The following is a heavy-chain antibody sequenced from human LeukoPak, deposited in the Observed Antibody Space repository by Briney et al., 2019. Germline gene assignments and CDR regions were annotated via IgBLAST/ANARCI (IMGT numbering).Heavy chain of an antibody. V-gene: IGHV3-30-3*01. D-gene: IGHD5-12*01. CDR2: ISYDGSNK. Sequence: GGSLRLSCAASGFTFSSYAMHWVRQAPGKGLEWVAVISYDGSNKYYADSVKGRFTISRDNSKNTLYLQMNSLRAEDTAVYYCARAWVDIPRTMDVWGKGTTVTVSS. J-gene: IGHJ6*03. CDR3: ARAWVDIPRTMDV. CDR1: GFTFSSYA.